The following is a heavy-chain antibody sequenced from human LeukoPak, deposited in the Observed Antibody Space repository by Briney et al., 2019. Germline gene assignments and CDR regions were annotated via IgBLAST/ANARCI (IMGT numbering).Heavy chain of an antibody. Sequence: AGSLRLSCVASGFTFSNYAMGWVRQAPGKGLERVSGVISGGNTYYADSVKGRFTISRDNSKNTLYLQMNSLRAEDTAVYYCAKAQKYTSDLDYWGQGVLVTVSS. D-gene: IGHD6-19*01. CDR1: GFTFSNYA. J-gene: IGHJ4*02. CDR3: AKAQKYTSDLDY. CDR2: VISGGNT. V-gene: IGHV3-23*01.